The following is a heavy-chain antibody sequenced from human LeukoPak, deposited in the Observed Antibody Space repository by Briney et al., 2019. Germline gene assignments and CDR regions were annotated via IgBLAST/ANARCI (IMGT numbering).Heavy chain of an antibody. D-gene: IGHD2-8*01. CDR2: IYSSGSI. J-gene: IGHJ6*03. V-gene: IGHV4-4*07. Sequence: SETLSLTCTVSGGSISSYYWSWIRQPAGKGLEWIGRIYSSGSISYNPSLKSRLSMSLDTSKNQFSLKLTSVTAADTAVYYCARDEWNGYYYMDVWGKGTTVTVSS. CDR3: ARDEWNGYYYMDV. CDR1: GGSISSYY.